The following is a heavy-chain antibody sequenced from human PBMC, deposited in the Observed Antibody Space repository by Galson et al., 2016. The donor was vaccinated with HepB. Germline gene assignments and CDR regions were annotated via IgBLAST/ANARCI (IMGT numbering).Heavy chain of an antibody. CDR3: AIDYDQVAFDM. D-gene: IGHD3-16*01. V-gene: IGHV4-34*01. CDR2: INHSGST. CDR1: GGPSGAYY. Sequence: SETLSLTCAVYGGPSGAYYWNWIRQSPVKGLEWIGEINHSGSTNYNPSLKSRVTISSDTSKNQFSLKLNSVTAAATAVCYCAIDYDQVAFDMWGQGTKVTVSS. J-gene: IGHJ3*02.